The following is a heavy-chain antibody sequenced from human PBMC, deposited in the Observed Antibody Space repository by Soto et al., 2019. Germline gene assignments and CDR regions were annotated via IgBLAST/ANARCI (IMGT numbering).Heavy chain of an antibody. Sequence: SETLSLTCAVYGGSFSGYYWSWIRQPPGKGLEWIGEINHSGSTNYNPSLKSRVTISVDTSKNQFSLKLSSATAADTAVYYCARKGGYCSGGSCYGRSYSYYYMDVWGKGTTVTVSS. V-gene: IGHV4-34*01. CDR2: INHSGST. CDR1: GGSFSGYY. CDR3: ARKGGYCSGGSCYGRSYSYYYMDV. D-gene: IGHD2-15*01. J-gene: IGHJ6*03.